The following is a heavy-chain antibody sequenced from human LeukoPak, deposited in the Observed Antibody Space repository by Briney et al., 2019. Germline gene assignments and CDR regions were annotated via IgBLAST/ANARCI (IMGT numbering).Heavy chain of an antibody. D-gene: IGHD3-22*01. Sequence: SQTLSLTCTVSGGSISSGDYYWSWIRQPPGKGLEWIGYIYYSGSTYYNPSLKCRVTISVDMSKNHFSLKLSSVTAADTAVYYCARGRHSYDSSGYYNDAFDIWGQGTMVTVSS. J-gene: IGHJ3*02. V-gene: IGHV4-30-4*08. CDR1: GGSISSGDYY. CDR2: IYYSGST. CDR3: ARGRHSYDSSGYYNDAFDI.